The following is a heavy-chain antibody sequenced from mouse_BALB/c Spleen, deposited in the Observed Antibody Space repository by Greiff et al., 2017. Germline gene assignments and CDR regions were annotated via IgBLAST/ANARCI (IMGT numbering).Heavy chain of an antibody. J-gene: IGHJ1*01. V-gene: IGHV1S29*02. Sequence: EVKLMESGPELVKPGASVKISCKASGYTFTDYNMHWVKQSHGKSLEWIGYIYPYNGGTGYNQKFKSKATLTVDDSSSTAYMELRSLTSEDSAVYYCAREQFENWYFDVWGAGTTVTVSS. CDR2: IYPYNGGT. CDR1: GYTFTDYN. CDR3: AREQFENWYFDV.